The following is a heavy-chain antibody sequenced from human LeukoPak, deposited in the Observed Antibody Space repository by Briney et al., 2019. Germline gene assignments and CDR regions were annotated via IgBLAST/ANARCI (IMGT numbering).Heavy chain of an antibody. Sequence: SETLSLTCTVSGGSISRYYWSWLRQPPRSRLEWIGYIHYSGSTNYNPSLKRRVTMSLDTSDNQFSLKLSSVTAADTAVYYCATGYSSGQRFDYWGERTLVTVPS. D-gene: IGHD5-18*01. CDR3: ATGYSSGQRFDY. J-gene: IGHJ4*02. V-gene: IGHV4-59*01. CDR1: GGSISRYY. CDR2: IHYSGST.